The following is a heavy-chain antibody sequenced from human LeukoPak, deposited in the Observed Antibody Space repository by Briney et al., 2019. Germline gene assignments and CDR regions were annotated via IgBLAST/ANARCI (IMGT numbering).Heavy chain of an antibody. V-gene: IGHV4-34*01. Sequence: SETLSLTCAVYGGSFSGYYWSWIRQPPGKGLEWIGEINHSGSTNYNPSLKSRVTISVDTSKNQFSLKLSSVTAADTAVYYCASGDHDFDMDVWGKGTTVTISS. D-gene: IGHD2-21*02. J-gene: IGHJ6*03. CDR3: ASGDHDFDMDV. CDR2: INHSGST. CDR1: GGSFSGYY.